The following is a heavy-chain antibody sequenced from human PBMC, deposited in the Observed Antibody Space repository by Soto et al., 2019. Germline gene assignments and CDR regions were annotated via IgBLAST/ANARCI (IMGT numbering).Heavy chain of an antibody. Sequence: GGSLRLSCAASGFTFSSYSMNWVRQAPGKGLEWVSSISSGSNYTYYADSVKGRFTISRDNAKNSVYLQMNSLRAEDTALYYCARDFKESQYYYYCMDVWGKGTTVTVSS. D-gene: IGHD3-10*01. V-gene: IGHV3-21*06. CDR1: GFTFSSYS. CDR3: ARDFKESQYYYYCMDV. J-gene: IGHJ6*03. CDR2: ISSGSNYT.